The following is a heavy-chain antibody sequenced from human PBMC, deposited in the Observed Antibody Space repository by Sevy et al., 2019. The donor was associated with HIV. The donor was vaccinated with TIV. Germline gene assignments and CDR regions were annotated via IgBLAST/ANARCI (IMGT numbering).Heavy chain of an antibody. J-gene: IGHJ4*02. CDR1: GFTLGDYA. V-gene: IGHV3-49*04. D-gene: IGHD5-18*01. CDR2: MRSKAFAGTT. CDR3: IRSRLLGYTAMVPDY. Sequence: GGSLRLSCTTSGFTLGDYAMSWVRQAPGKGLEWVGFMRSKAFAGTTEYAASVKGRFTISTDDSKDCAHLQMNSLRTEDTGVYYCIRSRLLGYTAMVPDYWGQGTLVTVSS.